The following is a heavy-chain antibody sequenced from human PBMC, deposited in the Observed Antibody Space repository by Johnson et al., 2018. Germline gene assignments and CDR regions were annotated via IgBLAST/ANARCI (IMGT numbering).Heavy chain of an antibody. V-gene: IGHV3-9*01. CDR2: IRWTSGTI. D-gene: IGHD3-22*01. J-gene: IGHJ3*02. CDR1: GFTFDDYA. CDR3: AKASGYYYDSSGLDI. Sequence: VRLVESGGGLVQPGRSLRLSCAASGFTFDDYAMHWVRQAPGKGLEWVSGIRWTSGTIGYADSVKGRFTISRDNAKNSLYLQMNSLRAEDTALYYCAKASGYYYDSSGLDIWGQGTMVTVSS.